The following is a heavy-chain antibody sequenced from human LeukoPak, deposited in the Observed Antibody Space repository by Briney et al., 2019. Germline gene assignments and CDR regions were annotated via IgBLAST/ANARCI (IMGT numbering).Heavy chain of an antibody. Sequence: PGGSLRLSCAASGFTFSSYEMNWVRQAPGKGLEWVSYIGSSGSTIYYADSVKGRFTISRDNANNSLYLQMNSLRAEDTAVYYCARDGTVAAAGLDYWGQGALVTVSS. V-gene: IGHV3-48*03. D-gene: IGHD6-13*01. CDR3: ARDGTVAAAGLDY. J-gene: IGHJ4*02. CDR2: IGSSGSTI. CDR1: GFTFSSYE.